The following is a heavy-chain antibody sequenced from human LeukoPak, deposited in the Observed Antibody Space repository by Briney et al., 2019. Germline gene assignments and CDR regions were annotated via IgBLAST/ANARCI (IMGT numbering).Heavy chain of an antibody. CDR3: AARGTSKVY. CDR1: GFTFSSYW. J-gene: IGHJ4*02. D-gene: IGHD2/OR15-2a*01. V-gene: IGHV3-7*01. CDR2: IKQDGSEK. Sequence: GGSLRLSCVASGFTFSSYWMTWVRQAPGKGLEWVAKIKQDGSEKYYVDSVKDRFTISRDNAKNSLFLQMNNLRAEDTAVYYCAARGTSKVYWGQGTLVTVSS.